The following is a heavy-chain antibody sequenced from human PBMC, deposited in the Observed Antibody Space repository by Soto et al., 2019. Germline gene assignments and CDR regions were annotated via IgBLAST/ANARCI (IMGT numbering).Heavy chain of an antibody. Sequence: SLTCIVSGASISTGGYSWSWIRQPPGKGPEWIGYIYESGRTYYKPSLKSRASISMDKSRNQFSVRLTPVTAADTAVYFCARGDRYSGSFSDYFDPWGQGTLVTVSS. CDR1: GASISTGGYS. D-gene: IGHD1-26*01. J-gene: IGHJ5*02. V-gene: IGHV4-30-2*01. CDR3: ARGDRYSGSFSDYFDP. CDR2: IYESGRT.